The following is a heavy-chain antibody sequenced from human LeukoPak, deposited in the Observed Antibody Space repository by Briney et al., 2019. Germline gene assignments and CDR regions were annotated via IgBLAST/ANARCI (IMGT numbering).Heavy chain of an antibody. CDR2: INPNSGGT. CDR1: GYTFTGYY. Sequence: ASVKVSCKASGYTFTGYYMHWVRQAPGQGPEWMGWINPNSGGTNYAQKFQGRVTMTRDTSISTAYMELSRLRSDDTAVYYCARVGYYDSSGYLHYWGQGTLVTVSS. J-gene: IGHJ4*02. V-gene: IGHV1-2*02. CDR3: ARVGYYDSSGYLHY. D-gene: IGHD3-22*01.